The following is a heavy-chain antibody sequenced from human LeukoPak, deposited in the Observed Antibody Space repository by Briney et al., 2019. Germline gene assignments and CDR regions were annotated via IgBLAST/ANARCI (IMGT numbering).Heavy chain of an antibody. CDR2: IRSKANAYAA. CDR3: ASGFSSSPYFDY. J-gene: IGHJ4*02. CDR1: GFTFSASA. V-gene: IGHV3-73*01. Sequence: GGSLRLSCAASGFTFSASAMHWVRQASGKGLEWVGRIRSKANAYAAVYTESVKDRFTISRDDSKNMAYLQMNSLRTEDTAVYYCASGFSSSPYFDYWGQGTLVTVSS. D-gene: IGHD6-6*01.